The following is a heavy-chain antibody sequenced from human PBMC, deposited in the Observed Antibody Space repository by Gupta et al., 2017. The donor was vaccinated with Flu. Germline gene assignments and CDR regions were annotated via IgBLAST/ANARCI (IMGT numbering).Heavy chain of an antibody. CDR1: GGSIRSSSYY. Sequence: QLQLQESGPGLVKPSETLSLTCTVSGGSIRSSSYYWGWIRQPPGKGLEWIGGIDYSGSTYYNPSLKRRVTISVDTSKNQFSLKLSSMTAADTAVYYCARSEGYYDFWRVPGWFDPWGQGTLVTVSS. D-gene: IGHD3-3*01. V-gene: IGHV4-39*01. CDR3: ARSEGYYDFWRVPGWFDP. J-gene: IGHJ5*02. CDR2: IDYSGST.